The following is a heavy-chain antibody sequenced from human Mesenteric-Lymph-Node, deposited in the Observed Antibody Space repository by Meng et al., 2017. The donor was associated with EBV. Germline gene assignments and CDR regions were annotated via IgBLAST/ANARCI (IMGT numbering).Heavy chain of an antibody. D-gene: IGHD6-19*01. Sequence: QVQSVQAGGEVKKPGASVEVSCKPSGYTFTRYAMHWVRQAPGQRLEWMGWINAGNGNTKYSQKFQGRVTITRDTSASTAYMELSSLRSEDTAVYYCARVRGIAVVPPDYWGQGTLVTVSS. J-gene: IGHJ4*02. CDR2: INAGNGNT. CDR1: GYTFTRYA. CDR3: ARVRGIAVVPPDY. V-gene: IGHV1-3*01.